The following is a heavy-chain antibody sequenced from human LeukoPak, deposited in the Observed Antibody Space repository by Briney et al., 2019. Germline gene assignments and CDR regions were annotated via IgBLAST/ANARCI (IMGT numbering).Heavy chain of an antibody. CDR1: GFTFDDYA. CDR2: ISWNSGSI. J-gene: IGHJ4*02. D-gene: IGHD3-10*01. V-gene: IGHV3-9*01. CDR3: AKSMVRGVIMAIDY. Sequence: GGSLRLSCAASGFTFDDYAMHWVRQAPGKGLEWVSGISWNSGSIGYADSVKGRFTISRDNAQNSLYLQMNSLRAEDTALYYCAKSMVRGVIMAIDYWGQGTLVTVSS.